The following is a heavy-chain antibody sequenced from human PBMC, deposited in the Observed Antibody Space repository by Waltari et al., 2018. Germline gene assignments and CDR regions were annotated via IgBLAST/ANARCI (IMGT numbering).Heavy chain of an antibody. V-gene: IGHV3-21*03. Sequence: EVQLVESGGGLVKPGGSLRLSCAASGFTFSSYSMNWVRQAPGKGLEWVSSISSSSSSYIYYADSVKGRFTISRDNAKNSLYLQMNSLRAEDTAVYYCARKLPGRYYDYMDVWGKGTTVTVSS. CDR1: GFTFSSYS. CDR2: ISSSSSSYI. D-gene: IGHD1-26*01. CDR3: ARKLPGRYYDYMDV. J-gene: IGHJ6*03.